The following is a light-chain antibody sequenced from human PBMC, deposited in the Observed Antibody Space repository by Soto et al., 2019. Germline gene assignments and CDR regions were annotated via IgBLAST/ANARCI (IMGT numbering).Light chain of an antibody. V-gene: IGKV3-11*01. CDR2: GAS. J-gene: IGKJ4*01. CDR1: QYINTR. Sequence: ESVLPQYPDTLSSFPGDRVTLSCRASQYINTRLAWYQHRPGQAPRLLIYGASSRATGIPDRFSGSGSGTDFTLTISSLEPEDFAVYFCLQRNMWPLTFGGGTKVDIK. CDR3: LQRNMWPLT.